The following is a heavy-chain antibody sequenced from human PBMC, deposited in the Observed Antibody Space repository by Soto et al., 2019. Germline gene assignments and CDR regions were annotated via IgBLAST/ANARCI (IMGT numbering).Heavy chain of an antibody. V-gene: IGHV1-3*01. D-gene: IGHD6-13*01. CDR3: ARYCFTLIAAANF. Sequence: ASVKVSCKASGYTFTSYAMHWVRQAPGQRLEWMGWINAGNGNTKYSQKFKGRVTITRDTSASTAYMELSSLRSEDTAVYNCARYCFTLIAAANFGGREPLFPVS. CDR2: INAGNGNT. CDR1: GYTFTSYA. J-gene: IGHJ4*02.